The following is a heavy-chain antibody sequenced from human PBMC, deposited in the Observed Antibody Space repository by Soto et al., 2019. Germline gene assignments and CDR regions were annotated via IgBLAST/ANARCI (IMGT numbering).Heavy chain of an antibody. D-gene: IGHD2-8*01. Sequence: GGSLRLSCAVSGFTVSRNYMNWVRQAPGKGLEWVSVIYSGGTTDYADSVKGRFTISRDSSKNTLYLQMNSLRAEDTAVYYCARGLSLSEWWFDYWGQGTLVTVSS. CDR2: IYSGGTT. J-gene: IGHJ4*02. CDR1: GFTVSRNY. CDR3: ARGLSLSEWWFDY. V-gene: IGHV3-53*01.